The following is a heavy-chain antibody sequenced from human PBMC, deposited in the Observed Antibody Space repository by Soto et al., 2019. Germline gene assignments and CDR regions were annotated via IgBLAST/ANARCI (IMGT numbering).Heavy chain of an antibody. CDR1: GFTVSSNY. J-gene: IGHJ3*02. V-gene: IGHV3-66*01. CDR3: ARALLPHDAFDI. Sequence: EVQLVESGGGLVQPGGSLRLSCAASGFTVSSNYMSWVRQAPGKGLEWVSVIYSGGSTYYADSVKGRFTISRDNSKNTLYLQMNSPRAEDTAVYYCARALLPHDAFDIWGQGTMVTVSS. CDR2: IYSGGST.